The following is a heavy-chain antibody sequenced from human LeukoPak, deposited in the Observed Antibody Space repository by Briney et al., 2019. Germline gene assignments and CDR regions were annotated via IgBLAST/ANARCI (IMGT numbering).Heavy chain of an antibody. CDR2: IYSGGST. J-gene: IGHJ3*02. CDR3: ARGYYYDSSGYYPDAFDI. Sequence: PGGSLRLSCAASEFSVSSNYMSWVRQAPGKGLEWVSVIYSGGSTYYADSVKGRFTISRDNSKNTLYLQMNSLRAEDTAVYYCARGYYYDSSGYYPDAFDIWGQGTMVTVSS. D-gene: IGHD3-22*01. V-gene: IGHV3-53*01. CDR1: EFSVSSNY.